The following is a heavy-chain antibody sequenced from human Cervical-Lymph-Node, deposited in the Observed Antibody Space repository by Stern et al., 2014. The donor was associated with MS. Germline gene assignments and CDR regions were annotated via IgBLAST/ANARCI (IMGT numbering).Heavy chain of an antibody. CDR2: ISYDGSEK. D-gene: IGHD6-19*01. J-gene: IGHJ4*02. CDR3: ATSWYSSPAGYMFRY. V-gene: IGHV3-30-3*01. CDR1: GFTFSSYA. Sequence: VQLVESGGGVVQPGKSLNLSCAASGFTFSSYAVHWVRQAPGKGLEWLALISYDGSEKSSADSLKGRFSISRDNSRNTLYLHITSLRPEDTAVYYCATSWYSSPAGYMFRYWGQGALVTVSA.